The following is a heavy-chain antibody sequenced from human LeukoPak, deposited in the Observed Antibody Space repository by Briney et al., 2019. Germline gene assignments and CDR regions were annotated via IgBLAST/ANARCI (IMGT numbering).Heavy chain of an antibody. CDR1: GFTFGSYS. CDR2: ISSSSSYI. V-gene: IGHV3-21*01. Sequence: GGSLRLSCAASGFTFGSYSMNWVRQAPGKGLEWVSSISSSSSYIYYADSVKGRFTISRDNAKNSLYLQMNSLRAEDTAVYYCARDGDYYDSSGYFDYWGQGTLVTVSS. J-gene: IGHJ4*02. CDR3: ARDGDYYDSSGYFDY. D-gene: IGHD3-22*01.